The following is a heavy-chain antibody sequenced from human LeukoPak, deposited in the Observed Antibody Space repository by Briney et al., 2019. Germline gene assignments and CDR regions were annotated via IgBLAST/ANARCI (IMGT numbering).Heavy chain of an antibody. CDR2: ISAYNGNT. CDR3: ARDCGSLGWQWLTQLRFNY. Sequence: ASVKVSCKASGYTFTSYGISWVRQAPGQGLEWMGWISAYNGNTTYAQKLQGRVTMTTDTSTSTAYMELRSLRSDDTAVYYCARDCGSLGWQWLTQLRFNYWGQGTLVTVSS. CDR1: GYTFTSYG. V-gene: IGHV1-18*01. J-gene: IGHJ4*02. D-gene: IGHD6-19*01.